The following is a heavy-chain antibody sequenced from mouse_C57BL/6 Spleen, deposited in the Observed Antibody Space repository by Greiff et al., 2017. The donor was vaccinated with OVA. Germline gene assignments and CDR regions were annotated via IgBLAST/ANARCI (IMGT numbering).Heavy chain of an antibody. CDR3: ASLDGGAMDY. J-gene: IGHJ4*01. V-gene: IGHV3-6*01. CDR1: GYSITSGYY. Sequence: EVKLMESGPGLVKPSQSLSLTCSVTGYSITSGYYWNWIRQFPGNKLEWMGYISYDGSNNYNPSLKNRISITRDTSKNQFFLKLNSVTTEDTATYYCASLDGGAMDYWGQGTSVTVSS. CDR2: ISYDGSN. D-gene: IGHD2-3*01.